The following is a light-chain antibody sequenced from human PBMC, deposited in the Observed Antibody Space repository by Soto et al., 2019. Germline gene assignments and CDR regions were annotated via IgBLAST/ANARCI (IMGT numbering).Light chain of an antibody. CDR3: QQHSHWPPWT. CDR2: GAS. J-gene: IGKJ1*01. Sequence: EVVLTQSPATLSLSPGERATLSCRASENVRTFVDWYQQKPGQAPRLLIHGASNRATGIPAMFSGSGSGTDFTLPISNLVPEDFAVYYCQQHSHWPPWTFGQGTRVEI. CDR1: ENVRTF. V-gene: IGKV3-11*01.